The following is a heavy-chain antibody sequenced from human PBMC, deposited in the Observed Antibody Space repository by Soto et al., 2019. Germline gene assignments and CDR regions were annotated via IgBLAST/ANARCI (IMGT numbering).Heavy chain of an antibody. CDR3: AKVRSTTIFDVVSLFDY. CDR1: GFSITSYH. CDR2: TAYTGNT. D-gene: IGHD3-3*01. Sequence: SETLSLTCVFSGFSITSYHWSLIRQFPGKGLEWIAYTAYTGNTNYNPSLKSRVTISMDTSKNQLSLKLTSMTAADTAVYYCAKVRSTTIFDVVSLFDYWGQGTLVTVSS. V-gene: IGHV4-59*01. J-gene: IGHJ4*02.